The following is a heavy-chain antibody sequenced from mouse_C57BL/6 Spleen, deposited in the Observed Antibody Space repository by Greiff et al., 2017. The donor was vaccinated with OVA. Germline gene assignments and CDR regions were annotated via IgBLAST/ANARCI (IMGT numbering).Heavy chain of an antibody. CDR2: IDPSDSET. CDR1: GYTFTSYW. CDR3: ARTIYYGSSYGLDY. D-gene: IGHD2-1*01. Sequence: QVQLQQPGAELVRPGSSVKLSCKASGYTFTSYWMHWVKQRPIQGLEWIGNIDPSDSETHYNQKFKDKATLTVDKSSSTAYMQLSSLTSEDSAVYYCARTIYYGSSYGLDYWGQGTSVTVSA. J-gene: IGHJ4*01. V-gene: IGHV1-52*01.